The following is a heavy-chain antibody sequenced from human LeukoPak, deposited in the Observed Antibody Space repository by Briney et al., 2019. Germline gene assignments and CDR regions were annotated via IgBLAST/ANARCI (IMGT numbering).Heavy chain of an antibody. J-gene: IGHJ5*02. CDR1: GYTFTSYG. CDR3: ARDRAAYYDILTGINWFDP. Sequence: GASVKVSCKASGYTFTSYGISWVRQAPGQGLEWMAWISAYNGNTNYAQKLQGRVTMTTDTSTSTAYMELRSLRSDDTAVYYCARDRAAYYDILTGINWFDPWGQGTLVTVSS. CDR2: ISAYNGNT. D-gene: IGHD3-9*01. V-gene: IGHV1-18*04.